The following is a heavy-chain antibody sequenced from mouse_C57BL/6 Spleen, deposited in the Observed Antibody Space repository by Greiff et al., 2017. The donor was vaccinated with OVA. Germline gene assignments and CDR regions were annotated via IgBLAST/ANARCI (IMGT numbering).Heavy chain of an antibody. J-gene: IGHJ4*01. D-gene: IGHD1-1*01. CDR2: ILPGSGST. Sequence: VKLVESGAELMKPGASVKLSCKATGYTFTGYWIEWVKQRPGHGLEWIGEILPGSGSTNYNEKFKGKATFTADTSSNTAYMQLSSLTTEDSAIYYCARSPHYYGSSYDAMDYWGQGTSVTVSS. CDR3: ARSPHYYGSSYDAMDY. V-gene: IGHV1-9*01. CDR1: GYTFTGYW.